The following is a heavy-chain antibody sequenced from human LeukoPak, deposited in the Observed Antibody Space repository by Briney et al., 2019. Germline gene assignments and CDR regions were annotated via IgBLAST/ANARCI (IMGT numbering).Heavy chain of an antibody. CDR2: IKQDGSEK. V-gene: IGHV3-7*01. CDR1: GFTFSSYS. D-gene: IGHD4-17*01. Sequence: GGSLRLSCAASGFTFSSYSMSWVRQTPGKGLERVANIKQDGSEKYYVDSVKGRFTISRDNAKNSLFLQMNSLRAEDTAVYYCARDYDYGDYGGGKFDYWGQGTLVTVSS. J-gene: IGHJ4*02. CDR3: ARDYDYGDYGGGKFDY.